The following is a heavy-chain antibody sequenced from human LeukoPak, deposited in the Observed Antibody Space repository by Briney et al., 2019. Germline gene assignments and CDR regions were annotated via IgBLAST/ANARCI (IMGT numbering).Heavy chain of an antibody. CDR1: GVSFYDYY. CDR3: TRMTTGHDY. D-gene: IGHD4-17*01. V-gene: IGHV4-34*01. CDR2: INHSGYT. Sequence: SETLSLTCAVSGVSFYDYYWAWVRQTPGKGLKWIGEINHSGYTNDSPSLKSRVTLSIDTSRKQFSLNLRSVTVADAGTYYCTRMTTGHDYWGQGTLVTVSS. J-gene: IGHJ4*02.